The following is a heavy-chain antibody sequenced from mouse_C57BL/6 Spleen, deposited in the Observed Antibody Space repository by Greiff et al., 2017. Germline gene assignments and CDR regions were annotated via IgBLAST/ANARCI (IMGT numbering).Heavy chain of an antibody. Sequence: EVPLVESGPGMVKPSQSLSLSCTVTGYSITRCYDWHWIRHFPGNKLEWMVYISYSGSTNYNPSLKSRISITHDTSKNHFFLKLNSVTTEDTATYYCARADDGYSWFAYWGQGTLVTVSA. D-gene: IGHD2-3*01. J-gene: IGHJ3*01. V-gene: IGHV3-1*01. CDR1: GYSITRCYD. CDR3: ARADDGYSWFAY. CDR2: ISYSGST.